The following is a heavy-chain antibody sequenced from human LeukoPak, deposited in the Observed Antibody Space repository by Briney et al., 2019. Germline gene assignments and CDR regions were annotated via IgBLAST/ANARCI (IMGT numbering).Heavy chain of an antibody. CDR3: ARVYYDFWSGYYSDYYGMDV. D-gene: IGHD3-3*01. Sequence: ASVKVSCKASGYTFTGYYMHWVRQAPGQGLEWMGWINPNSGGTNYAQKFQGRVTMTRNTSISTAYMELSSLRSEDTAVYYCARVYYDFWSGYYSDYYGMDVWGQGTTVTVSS. CDR1: GYTFTGYY. J-gene: IGHJ6*02. V-gene: IGHV1-2*02. CDR2: INPNSGGT.